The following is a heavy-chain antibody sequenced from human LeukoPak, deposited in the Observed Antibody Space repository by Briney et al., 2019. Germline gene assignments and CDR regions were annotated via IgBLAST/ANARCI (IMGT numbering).Heavy chain of an antibody. CDR1: GGTFSSYA. CDR3: ASDRYCSSTSCRTHLFGYYYGMDV. Sequence: SVKVSCKASGGTFSSYAISWVRQAPGQGLEWMGGIIPIFGTANYAQKFQGRVTITADESTSTAYMELSSLGSEDAAVYYCASDRYCSSTSCRTHLFGYYYGMDVWGQGTTVTVSS. D-gene: IGHD2-2*01. V-gene: IGHV1-69*13. J-gene: IGHJ6*02. CDR2: IIPIFGTA.